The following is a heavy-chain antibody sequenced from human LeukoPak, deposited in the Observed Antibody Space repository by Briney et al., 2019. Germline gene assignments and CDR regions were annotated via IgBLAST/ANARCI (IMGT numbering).Heavy chain of an antibody. CDR2: IWYDGSKK. Sequence: GGSLRLSCAASGFTFSNYGTHWVRQAPGKGLEWVALIWYDGSKKYYADSVKGRFTISRDNSKNTLYLQMNSLRAEDTAVYYCARDNVPAGLALDYWGQGTLVTVSS. V-gene: IGHV3-33*01. D-gene: IGHD6-19*01. CDR3: ARDNVPAGLALDY. CDR1: GFTFSNYG. J-gene: IGHJ4*02.